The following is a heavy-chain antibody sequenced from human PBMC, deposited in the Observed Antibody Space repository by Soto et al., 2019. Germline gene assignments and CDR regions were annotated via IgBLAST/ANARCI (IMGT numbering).Heavy chain of an antibody. CDR2: IYYSGST. CDR1: GGSISSSSYY. V-gene: IGHV4-39*01. D-gene: IGHD5-12*01. Sequence: SETLSLTCTFSGGSISSSSYYWGWIRQPPGKGLEWIGSIYYSGSTYYNPSLKSRVTISVDTSKNQFSLKLSSVTAADTAVYYCAGDIVATIAFGGFDPWGQGTLVTVSS. CDR3: AGDIVATIAFGGFDP. J-gene: IGHJ5*02.